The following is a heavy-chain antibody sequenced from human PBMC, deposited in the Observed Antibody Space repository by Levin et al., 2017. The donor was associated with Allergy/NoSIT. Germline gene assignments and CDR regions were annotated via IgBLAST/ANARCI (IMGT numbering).Heavy chain of an antibody. CDR3: PRQVLNYAILTGYQPVGASDI. Sequence: SETLSLTCTVSGGTISSYYWSWIRQPPGKGLEWIGYIYYSGSTNYNPSLKSRVTISVDTYKNQFSLKLSSVTAADTAVYYCPRQVLNYAILTGYQPVGASDIWGQGTTVTVSS. CDR1: GGTISSYY. J-gene: IGHJ3*02. D-gene: IGHD3-9*01. V-gene: IGHV4-59*01. CDR2: IYYSGST.